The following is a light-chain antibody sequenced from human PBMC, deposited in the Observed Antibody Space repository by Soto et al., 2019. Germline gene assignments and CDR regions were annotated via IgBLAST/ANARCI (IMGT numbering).Light chain of an antibody. Sequence: DIVMTQSPDSLTVSLGERATINCKSSQSVLYSSNNKNYLAWYQQKPGQTPKLLIYWASTRESGVPDRFSGTGSGTDFTLTIISLQAEDGARCSCQHYFSMPLTFGGGTNVELQ. CDR2: WAS. V-gene: IGKV4-1*01. CDR3: QHYFSMPLT. CDR1: QSVLYSSNNKNY. J-gene: IGKJ4*01.